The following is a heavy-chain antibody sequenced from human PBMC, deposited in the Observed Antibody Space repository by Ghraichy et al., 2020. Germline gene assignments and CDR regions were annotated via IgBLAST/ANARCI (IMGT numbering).Heavy chain of an antibody. CDR1: GGSISSSSYY. V-gene: IGHV4-39*07. CDR3: ARVTFGGVIAVDY. J-gene: IGHJ4*02. D-gene: IGHD3-16*02. Sequence: SQTLSLTCTVSGGSISSSSYYWGWIRQPPGKGLEWIGSIYYSGSTYYNPSLKSRVTISVDTSKNQFSLKLSSVTAADTAVYYCARVTFGGVIAVDYWGQGTLVTVSS. CDR2: IYYSGST.